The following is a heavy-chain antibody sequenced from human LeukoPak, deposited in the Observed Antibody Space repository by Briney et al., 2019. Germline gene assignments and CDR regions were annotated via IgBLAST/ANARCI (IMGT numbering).Heavy chain of an antibody. D-gene: IGHD3-16*01. CDR1: GISITPYY. V-gene: IGHV4-4*07. CDR2: IISTSGST. CDR3: MKDGPSWGLL. Sequence: PSETLSLTCTVSGISITPYYWTWIRQPAGKGLEWIGRIISTSGSTNYNPSLKSRVTMSLDTSKNQFSLEATSVTAADTAVYYCMKDGPSWGLLWGLGTLVTVSS. J-gene: IGHJ4*02.